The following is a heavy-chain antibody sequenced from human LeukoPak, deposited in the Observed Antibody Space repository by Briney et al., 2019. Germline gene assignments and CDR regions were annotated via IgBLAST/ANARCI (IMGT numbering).Heavy chain of an antibody. CDR3: ARNSRYPEYYYYYYYMDV. CDR2: MYISGST. J-gene: IGHJ6*03. D-gene: IGHD1-14*01. Sequence: PSETLSLTCSVSGDSISSGNYYWSWIRQPAGKGLEWIGRMYISGSTNYNPSLESRVTISVDTSKNQFSLKLSSVTAADTAVYYCARNSRYPEYYYYYYYMDVWGKGTTVTISS. CDR1: GDSISSGNYY. V-gene: IGHV4-61*02.